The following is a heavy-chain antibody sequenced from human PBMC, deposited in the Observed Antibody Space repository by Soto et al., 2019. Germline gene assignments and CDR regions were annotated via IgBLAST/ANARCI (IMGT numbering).Heavy chain of an antibody. J-gene: IGHJ5*02. CDR1: GASLSDNY. D-gene: IGHD2-15*01. CDR2: INHSGNT. CDR3: ARAPEVVVAATVSNWFDP. V-gene: IGHV4-34*01. Sequence: SETLSLTCAVYGASLSDNYCNWLRQPPGKGLEWIGEINHSGNTNYNPSLKSRVTISVDTSKNQFSLKLSSVTAADTAVYYCARAPEVVVAATVSNWFDPWGQGTLVTVSS.